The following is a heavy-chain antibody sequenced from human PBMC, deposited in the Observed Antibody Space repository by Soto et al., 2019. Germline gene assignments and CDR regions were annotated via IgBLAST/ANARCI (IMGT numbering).Heavy chain of an antibody. Sequence: HPGGSLRLSCTASGFTFGDYAMSWFRQAPGKGLEWVGFIRSKAYGGTTEYAASVKGRFTISRDDSKSIAYLQMNSLKTEDTAVYYCSRDFRGDYYYYGMDVWGQGTTVTVSS. CDR2: IRSKAYGGTT. V-gene: IGHV3-49*03. CDR1: GFTFGDYA. J-gene: IGHJ6*02. CDR3: SRDFRGDYYYYGMDV. D-gene: IGHD3-10*01.